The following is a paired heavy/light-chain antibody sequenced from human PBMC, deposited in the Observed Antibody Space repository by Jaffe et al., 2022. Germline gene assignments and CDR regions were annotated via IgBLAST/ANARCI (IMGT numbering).Heavy chain of an antibody. CDR1: GYSIDSGYY. V-gene: IGHV4-38-2*01. D-gene: IGHD3-22*01. Sequence: QVQLQESGPGLVKPSETLSLTCAVSGYSIDSGYYWAWIRQPPGKGLEWIGSIYHGGATHYNPSLKSRVTISVDTSKNQLSLKLSSVTAADTAVYYCARHPAHTYSYDSSGPLYWGQGTLVTVSS. J-gene: IGHJ4*02. CDR3: ARHPAHTYSYDSSGPLY. CDR2: IYHGGAT.
Light chain of an antibody. CDR1: QSVSSSY. CDR2: GAS. J-gene: IGKJ1*01. Sequence: EIVLTQSPGTLSLSPGERATLSCRASQSVSSSYFAWYQQKPGQAPRLLIYGASTRATGIPDRFSGSGSGTDFTLTISRLEPEDFAVYYCQQYGYSPPTTFGQGTKVEIK. CDR3: QQYGYSPPTT. V-gene: IGKV3-20*01.